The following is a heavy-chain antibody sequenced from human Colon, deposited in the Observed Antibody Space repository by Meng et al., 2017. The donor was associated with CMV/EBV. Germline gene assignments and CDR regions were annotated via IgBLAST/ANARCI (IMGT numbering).Heavy chain of an antibody. D-gene: IGHD2-21*01. CDR1: GDSVSNNGAA. Sequence: SETLSLTCAISGDSVSNNGAAWNWIRQSPSRGLEWLGRTYYRSKWFNDYALSMKSRITINPDSSKNQFSLQLNSVTPEDTAVYYCVRDQPYCLSCFDYWGQGTLVTVSS. CDR2: TYYRSKWFN. J-gene: IGHJ4*02. V-gene: IGHV6-1*01. CDR3: VRDQPYCLSCFDY.